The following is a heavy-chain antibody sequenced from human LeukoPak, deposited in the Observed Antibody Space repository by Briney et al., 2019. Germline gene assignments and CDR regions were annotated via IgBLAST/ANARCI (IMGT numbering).Heavy chain of an antibody. CDR2: ITSSSSYI. Sequence: GGSLRLSCAASGFTFSSYNMNWVRQAPGKGPEWVSSITSSSSYIYYADSVKGRFTISRDNAKNSLYLQMNSLRAEDTAVYYCARGAPYYYDSSGYHCDYWGQGTLVTVSS. CDR1: GFTFSSYN. J-gene: IGHJ4*02. CDR3: ARGAPYYYDSSGYHCDY. V-gene: IGHV3-21*01. D-gene: IGHD3-22*01.